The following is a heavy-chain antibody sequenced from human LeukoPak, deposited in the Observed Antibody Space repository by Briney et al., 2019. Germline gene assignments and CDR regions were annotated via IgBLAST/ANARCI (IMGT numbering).Heavy chain of an antibody. Sequence: PGGSLRLSCAASGFTFDDYAMRWVCQAPGKGLEWVSLISGDGGSTYYADSVKGRFTISRDNSKNSLYLQMNSLRTDDTALYYCAKAPYYYDSSPDYWGQGTLVTVSS. CDR1: GFTFDDYA. CDR3: AKAPYYYDSSPDY. D-gene: IGHD3-22*01. J-gene: IGHJ4*02. V-gene: IGHV3-43*02. CDR2: ISGDGGST.